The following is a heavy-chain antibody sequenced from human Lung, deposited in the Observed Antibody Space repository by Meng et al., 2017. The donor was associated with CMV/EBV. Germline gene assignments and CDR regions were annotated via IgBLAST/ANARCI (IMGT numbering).Heavy chain of an antibody. CDR3: ARHYDSSLFGD. J-gene: IGHJ4*01. D-gene: IGHD6-13*01. CDR2: IYCGDSKT. CDR1: GYSFATYW. V-gene: IGHV5-51*01. Sequence: GGSLRLXFKSSGYSFATYWIGWVRQMPGKDLEWMGMIYCGDSKTIYSPFFQGQVTISADKSISTAYLQWSSLQASDTAMYYCARHYDSSLFGDWGQGTLVTVSS.